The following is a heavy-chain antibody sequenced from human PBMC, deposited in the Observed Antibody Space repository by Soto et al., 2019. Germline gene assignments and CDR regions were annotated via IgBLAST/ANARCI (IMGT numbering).Heavy chain of an antibody. CDR1: GFAFDDYG. CDR3: ATMGDSSGYSCSFDP. CDR2: INWSGGTT. V-gene: IGHV3-20*04. Sequence: PGGSLRLSCAASGFAFDDYGMSWVRQVPGKGLECVSSINWSGGTTNYADSIKGRFTISRDNAKNSLYLQMNSRRAEDPAVYYCATMGDSSGYSCSFDP. J-gene: IGHJ5*02. D-gene: IGHD3-22*01.